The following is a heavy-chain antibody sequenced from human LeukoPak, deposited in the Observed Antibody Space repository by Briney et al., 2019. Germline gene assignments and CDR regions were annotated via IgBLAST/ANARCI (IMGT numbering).Heavy chain of an antibody. CDR1: GFTFSSYG. CDR2: IRSDGSNK. Sequence: SGGSLRLSCAASGFTFSSYGLHWVRPAPGKGLELVAFIRSDGSNKYYADSVIGRFTISRDKSKNTLYLQMNSLRAQDTAVYYWANKDIVVVVPDGAFDIWGQGKMVTVSS. D-gene: IGHD2-15*01. J-gene: IGHJ3*02. CDR3: ANKDIVVVVPDGAFDI. V-gene: IGHV3-30*02.